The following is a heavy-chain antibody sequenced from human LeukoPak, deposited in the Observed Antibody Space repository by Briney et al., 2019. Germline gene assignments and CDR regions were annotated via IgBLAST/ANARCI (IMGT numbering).Heavy chain of an antibody. Sequence: GGSLRLSCAASGFTFSSYGMHWVRQAPGRGLEWVAVISSDGGNKYYGDSVKGRFTISRGNSKNTLFLQMNSLRVEDTAVYYCAKDISSPYTFDSWGQGTLVTVSS. J-gene: IGHJ4*02. D-gene: IGHD3-3*02. CDR3: AKDISSPYTFDS. CDR2: ISSDGGNK. CDR1: GFTFSSYG. V-gene: IGHV3-30*18.